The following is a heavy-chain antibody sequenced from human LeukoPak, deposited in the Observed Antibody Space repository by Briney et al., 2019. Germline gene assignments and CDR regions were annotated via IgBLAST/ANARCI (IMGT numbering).Heavy chain of an antibody. D-gene: IGHD5-24*01. V-gene: IGHV4-39*07. CDR2: IYYSGST. J-gene: IGHJ3*02. Sequence: PSETLSLTCTVSGGSISSSSYYWGWIRQPPGKGLEWIGSIYYSGSTYYNPSLKSRVTISVDTSKNQFSLKLSSVTAADTAVYYCARDRRISGYNRVGAFDIWGQGTMVTVSS. CDR3: ARDRRISGYNRVGAFDI. CDR1: GGSISSSSYY.